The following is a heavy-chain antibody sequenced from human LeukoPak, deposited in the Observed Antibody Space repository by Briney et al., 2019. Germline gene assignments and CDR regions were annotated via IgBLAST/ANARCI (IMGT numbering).Heavy chain of an antibody. V-gene: IGHV4-59*01. CDR3: ARDSYGFFDK. Sequence: SETLSLTCTVSGASISNYYWSWIRQPPGKGLEWIGYIYYSGSTNYNPSLRSRVTISVDTAENQFSLKLSSVTAADTAVYYCARDSYGFFDKWGQGTLVTVSS. CDR2: IYYSGST. J-gene: IGHJ4*02. CDR1: GASISNYY. D-gene: IGHD3-16*01.